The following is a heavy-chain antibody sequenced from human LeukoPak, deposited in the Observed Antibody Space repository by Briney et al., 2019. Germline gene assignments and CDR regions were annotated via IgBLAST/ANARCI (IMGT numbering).Heavy chain of an antibody. V-gene: IGHV4-39*01. CDR3: ARPDWGSGGSGSLDH. CDR2: IYYSGFT. CDR1: GASISSSSHH. D-gene: IGHD7-27*01. J-gene: IGHJ4*02. Sequence: PSETLSLTCTVSGASISSSSHHWGWIRQPPGKGLEWIGSIYYSGFTHYNPSLKSRVTMSVDTSKNQFSLKLSSVTAADTAVYFCARPDWGSGGSGSLDHWGQGTLVTVSS.